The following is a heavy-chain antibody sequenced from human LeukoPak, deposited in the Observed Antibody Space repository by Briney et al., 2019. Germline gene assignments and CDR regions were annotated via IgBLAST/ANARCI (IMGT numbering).Heavy chain of an antibody. CDR1: GFTFSSYS. Sequence: GGSLRLFCAASGFTFSSYSMNWVRQAPGKGLEWVSYISSSSSTIYYADSVKGRFTISRDNAKNSLYLQMNSLRAEDTAVYYCARDNSDYCSSTSCLYYMDVWGKGTTVTVSS. D-gene: IGHD2-2*01. CDR2: ISSSSSTI. J-gene: IGHJ6*03. CDR3: ARDNSDYCSSTSCLYYMDV. V-gene: IGHV3-48*04.